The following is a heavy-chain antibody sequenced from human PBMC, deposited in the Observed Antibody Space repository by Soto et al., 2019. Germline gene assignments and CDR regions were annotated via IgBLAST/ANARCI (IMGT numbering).Heavy chain of an antibody. Sequence: SETLSLTCAVSGGSISSGCYSWSWIRQPPGKSQEWIGYIYYSGSTNYNPSLKSRATISVDTSKIQFSLMLSSVTAADTALYYCARARDSGGYSYGYALDYWGQGTLVTVSS. CDR3: ARARDSGGYSYGYALDY. D-gene: IGHD5-18*01. J-gene: IGHJ4*02. CDR2: IYYSGST. V-gene: IGHV4-61*01. CDR1: GGSISSGCYS.